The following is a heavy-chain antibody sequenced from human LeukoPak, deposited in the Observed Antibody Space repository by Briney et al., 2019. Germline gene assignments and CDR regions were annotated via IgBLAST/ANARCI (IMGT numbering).Heavy chain of an antibody. D-gene: IGHD5-12*01. V-gene: IGHV1-2*02. J-gene: IGHJ4*02. Sequence: ASVKVSCKASGYTFTGYYKHWVRQAPGQGLEWMGWINPNSGGTNYAQKFQGRVTMTRDTSISTAYMELSRLRSDDTAVYYCARENGRNGYNYNYWGQGTLVTVSS. CDR1: GYTFTGYY. CDR2: INPNSGGT. CDR3: ARENGRNGYNYNY.